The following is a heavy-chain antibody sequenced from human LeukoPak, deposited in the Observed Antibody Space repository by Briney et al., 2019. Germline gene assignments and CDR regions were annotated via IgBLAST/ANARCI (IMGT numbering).Heavy chain of an antibody. D-gene: IGHD2-21*01. CDR1: GFTFSSYA. V-gene: IGHV3-23*01. CDR2: ISGSGGST. CDR3: SREGCGATGCYTNDY. Sequence: GGSLRLPCAASGFTFSSYAMSWVRQAPGKGLEWVSAISGSGGSTYYADSVKGRFTISRDNSKNTAYLQMNSLKTEDTAMYYCSREGCGATGCYTNDYWGQGTLVTVSS. J-gene: IGHJ4*02.